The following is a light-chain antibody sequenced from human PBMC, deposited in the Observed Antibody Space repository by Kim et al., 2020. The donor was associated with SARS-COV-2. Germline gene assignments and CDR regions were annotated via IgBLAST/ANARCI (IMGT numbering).Light chain of an antibody. J-gene: IGLJ3*02. CDR2: DND. Sequence: KGTISCSGSSPNIGKRRGSWYQQLPGTAPKYLIYDNDERRPGIPDRFSGSKSGTSANLGITGLQTGDEADYYCGTWDDSLSAWVFGGGTKVTVL. CDR3: GTWDDSLSAWV. CDR1: SPNIGKRR. V-gene: IGLV1-51*01.